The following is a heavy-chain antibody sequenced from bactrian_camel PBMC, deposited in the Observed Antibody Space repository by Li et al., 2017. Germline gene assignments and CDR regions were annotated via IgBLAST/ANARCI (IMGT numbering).Heavy chain of an antibody. Sequence: VQLVESGGGSVQAGGSLRLSCAASGFTFSSTSMYWVRQAPGKGLEWVAGISGSGGVTAYADSVKGRITITRDNAKNTVYLQLNSLKTEDTARYYCSLGYKRIGPRGQGTQVTVS. D-gene: IGHD1*01. J-gene: IGHJ4*01. CDR2: ISGSGGVT. V-gene: IGHV3S40*01. CDR3: SLGYKRIGP. CDR1: GFTFSSTS.